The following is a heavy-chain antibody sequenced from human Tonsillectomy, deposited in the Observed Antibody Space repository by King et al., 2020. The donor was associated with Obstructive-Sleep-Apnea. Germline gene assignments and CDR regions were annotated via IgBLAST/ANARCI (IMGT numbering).Heavy chain of an antibody. V-gene: IGHV4-39*07. CDR1: GGSITSSSYY. J-gene: IGHJ4*02. D-gene: IGHD3-10*01. Sequence: QLQLQESGPGLVKPSETLSLTCTVSGGSITSSSYYWGWFRQPPGKGLEWIGNIYYSGSTYYNPSLKSRVTISVDTSKNQFSLKLSSVTTADTAICSCARGRMVRGPRGYFDYWGQGTLVTVSS. CDR2: IYYSGST. CDR3: ARGRMVRGPRGYFDY.